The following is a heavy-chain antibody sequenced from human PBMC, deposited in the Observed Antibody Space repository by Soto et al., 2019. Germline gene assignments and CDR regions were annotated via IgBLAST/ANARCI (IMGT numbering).Heavy chain of an antibody. CDR1: GFTFSSYG. CDR3: ARAKWYYYDSSGYYLDY. Sequence: QVQLVESGGGVVQPGRSLRLSCAASGFTFSSYGMHWVRQAPGKGLEWVAVISYDGSNKYYADSVKGRFTISRDNSKNTLYLQMNSLRAEDTAVYYCARAKWYYYDSSGYYLDYWGQGTLVTVSS. V-gene: IGHV3-30*03. CDR2: ISYDGSNK. D-gene: IGHD3-22*01. J-gene: IGHJ4*02.